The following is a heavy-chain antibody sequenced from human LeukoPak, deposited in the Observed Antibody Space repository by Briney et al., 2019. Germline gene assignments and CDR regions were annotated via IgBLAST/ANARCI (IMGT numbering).Heavy chain of an antibody. CDR1: GFTFSTFA. J-gene: IGHJ4*02. CDR3: AKATKQLMVRGFDYFDY. V-gene: IGHV3-23*01. CDR2: INSDETRI. D-gene: IGHD3-10*01. Sequence: GGSLRLSCAASGFTFSTFAMIWVRQAPGKGLEWVSRINSDETRINYADSVKGRFTISRDNSKNTLYLQMNSLRAEDTAVYYCAKATKQLMVRGFDYFDYWGQGTLVTVSS.